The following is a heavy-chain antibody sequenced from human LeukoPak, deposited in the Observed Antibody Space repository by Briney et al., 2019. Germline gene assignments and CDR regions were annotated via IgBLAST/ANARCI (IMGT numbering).Heavy chain of an antibody. J-gene: IGHJ4*02. V-gene: IGHV1-18*01. CDR2: ISAYNGNT. D-gene: IGHD1-26*01. CDR3: ARSMRGMGATTGDFDY. CDR1: GYTFTSYG. Sequence: ASVKVSCKASGYTFTSYGISWVRQAPGQGLEWMGWISAYNGNTNYAQKLQGRVTMTTDTSTSTAYMELRSLRSGDTAVYYCARSMRGMGATTGDFDYWGQGTLVTVSS.